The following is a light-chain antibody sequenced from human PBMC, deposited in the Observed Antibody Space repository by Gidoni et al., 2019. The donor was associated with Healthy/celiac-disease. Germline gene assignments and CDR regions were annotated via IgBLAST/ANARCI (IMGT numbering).Light chain of an antibody. CDR1: QTVSSY. J-gene: IGKJ2*04. CDR3: QQRSNWPMCS. Sequence: EIVFTQPPATLSLSPGERATRSCRASQTVSSYLAWYQQKPGQAPRRLIYEASNRATGIPARFSGSGSGTDFTLTISSLEPEDFAVYYCQQRSNWPMCSFGQGTKLEIK. V-gene: IGKV3-11*01. CDR2: EAS.